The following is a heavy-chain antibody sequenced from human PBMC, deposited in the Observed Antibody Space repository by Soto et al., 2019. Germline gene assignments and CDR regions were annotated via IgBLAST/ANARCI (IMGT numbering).Heavy chain of an antibody. V-gene: IGHV4-30-4*01. CDR1: GGSISSGDYY. D-gene: IGHD6-13*01. CDR2: IYYSGST. CDR3: ARETIAAAGTHYYGMDV. Sequence: QVPLQESGPGLVKPSQTLSLTCTVSGGSISSGDYYWSWIRQPPGKGLEWIGYIYYSGSTYYNPSLKSRVTISVDTSKNQFSLKLSSVTAADTAVYYCARETIAAAGTHYYGMDVWGQGTTVTVSS. J-gene: IGHJ6*02.